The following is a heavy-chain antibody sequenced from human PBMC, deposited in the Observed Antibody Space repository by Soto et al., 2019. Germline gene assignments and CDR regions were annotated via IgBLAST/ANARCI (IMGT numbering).Heavy chain of an antibody. CDR2: ISGSGGST. CDR1: GFTFSSYA. J-gene: IGHJ5*02. V-gene: IGHV3-23*01. CDR3: AKGFQVVPAAAGFDP. Sequence: GGSLRLSCAASGFTFSSYAMSWVRQAPGKGLEWVSAISGSGGSTYYADSVKGRFTISRDNSKNTLYLQMNSLRAEDTAVYYCAKGFQVVPAAAGFDPWGQGTLVTVSS. D-gene: IGHD2-2*01.